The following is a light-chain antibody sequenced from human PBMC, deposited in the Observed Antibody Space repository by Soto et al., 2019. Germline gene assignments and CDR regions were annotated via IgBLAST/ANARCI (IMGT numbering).Light chain of an antibody. CDR2: DAS. CDR3: QQCRNWPLT. CDR1: QNVYNK. Sequence: EIVMTQSPATLSVSPGEGATLSCKASQNVYNKLAWYQQRPGQPPRLLIYDASTRATGISARFSGSGYGTEFTLTISSLQSEDFAVYFCQQCRNWPLTFGGGTKVQI. V-gene: IGKV3-15*01. J-gene: IGKJ4*01.